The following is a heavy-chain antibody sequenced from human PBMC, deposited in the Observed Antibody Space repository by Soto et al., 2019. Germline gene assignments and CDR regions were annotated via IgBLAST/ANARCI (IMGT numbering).Heavy chain of an antibody. V-gene: IGHV1-8*01. J-gene: IGHJ3*02. CDR1: GYTFTSYD. D-gene: IGHD3-3*01. CDR2: MNPNSGNT. Sequence: ASVKVSCKASGYTFTSYDINWVRQATGQGLELMGWMNPNSGNTGYAQKFQGRVTMTRNTSISTAYMELSSLRSEDTAVYYCARWPTYYDFWSGYFRDAFDIWGQGTMVTVSS. CDR3: ARWPTYYDFWSGYFRDAFDI.